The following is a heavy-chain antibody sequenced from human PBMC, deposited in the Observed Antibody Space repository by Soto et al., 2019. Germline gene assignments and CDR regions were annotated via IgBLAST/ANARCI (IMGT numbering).Heavy chain of an antibody. CDR1: VYIFTAYS. Sequence: QVQLVQSGAEVKKPGASVKVSCKASVYIFTAYSMHWVRQAPGQGLEWMGVVNPSGGSTNYAQKLQGRITMTRDTSTSTVYMDLSSLTSEDTAVYYCAREENCSDGICYSEYFQRWGQGTLVTVSS. J-gene: IGHJ1*01. CDR3: AREENCSDGICYSEYFQR. D-gene: IGHD2-15*01. CDR2: VNPSGGST. V-gene: IGHV1-46*01.